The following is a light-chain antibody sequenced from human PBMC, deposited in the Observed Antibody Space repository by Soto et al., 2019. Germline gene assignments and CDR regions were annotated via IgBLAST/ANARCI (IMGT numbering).Light chain of an antibody. Sequence: DIQMTQSPSTLSVSVGDRVTISFRASETISSWLAWYQQKPGQAPKLLIYKASTLKSGIPSRFSGSGSGTEFTLTISSLQPEDVATYYCQKYNSVPLTFGGGTKVDIK. CDR1: ETISSW. V-gene: IGKV1-5*03. CDR3: QKYNSVPLT. J-gene: IGKJ4*01. CDR2: KAS.